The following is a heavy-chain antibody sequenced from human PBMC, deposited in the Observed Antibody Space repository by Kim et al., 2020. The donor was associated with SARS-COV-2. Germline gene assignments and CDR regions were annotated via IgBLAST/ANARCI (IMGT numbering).Heavy chain of an antibody. J-gene: IGHJ4*02. CDR1: GFTFGDYA. D-gene: IGHD3-9*01. V-gene: IGHV3-49*03. CDR3: TRDVSDILTGYYSDY. CDR2: IRSKAYGGTT. Sequence: GGSLRLSCTASGFTFGDYAMSWFRQAPGKGLEWVGFIRSKAYGGTTEYAASVKGRFTISRDDSKSIAYLQMNSLKTEDTAVYYCTRDVSDILTGYYSDYWGQGTLVTVSS.